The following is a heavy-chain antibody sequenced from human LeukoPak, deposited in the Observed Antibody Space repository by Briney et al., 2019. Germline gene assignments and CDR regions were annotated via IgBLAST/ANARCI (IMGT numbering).Heavy chain of an antibody. CDR3: ARPLGRGTAREYYMDV. V-gene: IGHV3-11*01. CDR1: GFTFSDYY. J-gene: IGHJ6*03. CDR2: ISSSGSTI. D-gene: IGHD1-1*01. Sequence: GGSLRLSCAASGFTFSDYYMSWIRQAPGKGLEWVSYISSSGSTIYYADSVKGRFTISRDNAKNSPYLQMNSLRAKDTAVYYCARPLGRGTAREYYMDVWGKGTTVTVSS.